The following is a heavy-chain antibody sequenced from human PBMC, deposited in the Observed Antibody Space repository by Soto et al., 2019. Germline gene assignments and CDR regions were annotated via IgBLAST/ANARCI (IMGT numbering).Heavy chain of an antibody. V-gene: IGHV3-30-3*01. CDR3: ARDPRYCSSSCYGPLDY. D-gene: IGHD2-2*01. CDR2: ISYDGSNK. CDR1: GFTFSGYA. J-gene: IGHJ4*02. Sequence: PGGSLRLSCAASGFTFSGYAMHWVRQAPGKGLEWVAVISYDGSNKYYADSVKGRFTISRDNSRNTLYLQMNSLRAEDTAVYYCARDPRYCSSSCYGPLDYWGQGTLVTVSS.